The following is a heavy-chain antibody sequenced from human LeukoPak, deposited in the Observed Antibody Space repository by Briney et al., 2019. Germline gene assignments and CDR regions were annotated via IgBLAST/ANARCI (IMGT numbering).Heavy chain of an antibody. V-gene: IGHV1-18*01. CDR1: GYTFISYG. CDR3: ARAKVAAAGFH. CDR2: IIAYNGNT. J-gene: IGHJ4*02. D-gene: IGHD6-13*01. Sequence: ASVKDSCKASGYTFISYGISWVGQAPGQGLEWVGWIIAYNGNTNYAQKLQGRVTMTTNTSTSTAYMERRSLRSDATAVYYCARAKVAAAGFHWGQGTLVTVSS.